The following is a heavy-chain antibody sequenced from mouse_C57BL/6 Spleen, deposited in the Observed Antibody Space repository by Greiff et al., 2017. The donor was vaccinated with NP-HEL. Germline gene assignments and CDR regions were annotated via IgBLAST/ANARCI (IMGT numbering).Heavy chain of an antibody. Sequence: VQLQQSGPELVKPGASVKISCKASGYAFSSSWMNWVKQRPGKGLEWIGRIYPGDGDTNYNGKFKGKATLTADKSSSTAYMQLSSLTSEDSAVYFCADSSGPAWFAYWGQGTLVTVSA. CDR2: IYPGDGDT. CDR1: GYAFSSSW. V-gene: IGHV1-82*01. D-gene: IGHD3-2*02. J-gene: IGHJ3*01. CDR3: ADSSGPAWFAY.